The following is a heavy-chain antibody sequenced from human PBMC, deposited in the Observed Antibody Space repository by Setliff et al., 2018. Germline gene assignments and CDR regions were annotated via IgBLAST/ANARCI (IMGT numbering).Heavy chain of an antibody. CDR3: ARGLGHGGDSDY. D-gene: IGHD2-21*02. Sequence: SETLSLTCTVSGYSISSGYIWGWIRQPPGKGLEWVGNIGHTGSINYNPSLKSRLTISRETSKNQVSLKLNSVTATDTAVYYCARGLGHGGDSDYWGQGILVTVSS. V-gene: IGHV4-38-2*02. J-gene: IGHJ4*02. CDR1: GYSISSGYI. CDR2: IGHTGSI.